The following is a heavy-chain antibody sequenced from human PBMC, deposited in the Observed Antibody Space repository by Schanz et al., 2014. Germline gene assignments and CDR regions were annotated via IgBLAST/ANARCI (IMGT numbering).Heavy chain of an antibody. J-gene: IGHJ6*03. CDR3: AGTYCSSTSCYPGYYYMDI. CDR1: GYAFTTYG. Sequence: QVQLVQSGAEVKKPGASVRVSCKVSGYAFTTYGISWVRQAPGQGPEFMGWISTFRNEDTNSAQRFQGRLTMTTDTSPSTAYMELTSLRSEDTAVYYCAGTYCSSTSCYPGYYYMDIWGRGTTVTVSS. D-gene: IGHD2-2*01. CDR2: ISTFRNEDT. V-gene: IGHV1-18*01.